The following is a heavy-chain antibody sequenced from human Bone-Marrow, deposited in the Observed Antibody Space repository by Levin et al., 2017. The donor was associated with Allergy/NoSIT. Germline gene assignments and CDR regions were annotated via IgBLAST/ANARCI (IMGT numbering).Heavy chain of an antibody. CDR1: GYTFSTYG. Sequence: ASVKVSCKASGYTFSTYGISWLRQAPGKGLEFMGWISGHTGNTHYAQTFQGRVTMTRDTSTSTAYMELRSLGSDDTAIYYCAKSQGRYFDLWAVAPRSRFPQ. V-gene: IGHV1-18*01. CDR2: ISGHTGNT. CDR3: AKSQGRYFDL. J-gene: IGHJ2*01.